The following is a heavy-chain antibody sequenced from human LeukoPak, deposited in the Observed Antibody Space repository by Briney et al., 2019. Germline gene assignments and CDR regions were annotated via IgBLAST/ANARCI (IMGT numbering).Heavy chain of an antibody. V-gene: IGHV3-23*01. J-gene: IGHJ4*02. CDR1: GFTFSNSG. CDR3: AKGSGNGYGSGPFDY. D-gene: IGHD3-10*01. CDR2: ISTDAGET. Sequence: GGSLRLSCAASGFTFSNSGMSGVPQAPGKGLEWVSAISTDAGETHYADSVKGRFTISRDNSKNTVSLQMSSLRAEDTALYYCAKGSGNGYGSGPFDYWGQGTLVTVSS.